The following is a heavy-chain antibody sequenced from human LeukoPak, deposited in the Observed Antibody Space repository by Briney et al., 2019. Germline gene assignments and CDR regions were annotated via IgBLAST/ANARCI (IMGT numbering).Heavy chain of an antibody. Sequence: SETLSLTCAVYGGSFSGYYWSWIRQPPGKGLEWIGEINHSGSTNYNLSLKSRVTISVDTSKNQFSLKLSSVTAADTAVYYCARGRGGSFDYWGQGTLVTVSS. D-gene: IGHD2-15*01. CDR2: INHSGST. V-gene: IGHV4-34*01. J-gene: IGHJ4*02. CDR3: ARGRGGSFDY. CDR1: GGSFSGYY.